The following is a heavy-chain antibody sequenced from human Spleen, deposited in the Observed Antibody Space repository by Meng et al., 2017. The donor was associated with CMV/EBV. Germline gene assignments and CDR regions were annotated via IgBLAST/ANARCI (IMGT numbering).Heavy chain of an antibody. Sequence: GESLKISCAASGFTFSRYWMSWVRQAPGKGLEWVANIKQDGSEKYYVDSVKGRFTISRDNAKKSLFLQLNNLRAEDTAVYHCARDNSAVPSCSGGDCYYYYQGMDVWGQGTTVTVSS. J-gene: IGHJ6*02. CDR2: IKQDGSEK. V-gene: IGHV3-7*01. CDR3: ARDNSAVPSCSGGDCYYYYQGMDV. D-gene: IGHD2-21*02. CDR1: GFTFSRYW.